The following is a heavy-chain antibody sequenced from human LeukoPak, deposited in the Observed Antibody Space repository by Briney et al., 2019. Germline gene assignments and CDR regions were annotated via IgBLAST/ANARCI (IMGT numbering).Heavy chain of an antibody. CDR2: ISSSSSYI. Sequence: GGSLRLSCAASGFTFSSYSMNWVRQAPGKRLEWVTSISSSSSYIYYADSVKGRFTISRGNAKNSLYLQMNSLRAEDTAVYYCARDGRPCSGGSCYWGGRNYFDYWGQGTLVTVSS. D-gene: IGHD2-15*01. J-gene: IGHJ4*02. CDR3: ARDGRPCSGGSCYWGGRNYFDY. V-gene: IGHV3-21*01. CDR1: GFTFSSYS.